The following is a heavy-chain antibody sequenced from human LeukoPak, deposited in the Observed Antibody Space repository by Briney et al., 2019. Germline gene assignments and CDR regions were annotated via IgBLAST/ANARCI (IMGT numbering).Heavy chain of an antibody. Sequence: SETLSLTCTVSGASIRSYYWSWIRLPPGKGLEWIGNIYYSGSTDYNPSLKSRVTISLDTSKNHLSLKLSSVTAADTAVYYCARLIRSTYYFDFWGQGTPVTVSS. J-gene: IGHJ4*02. V-gene: IGHV4-59*08. D-gene: IGHD4-17*01. CDR2: IYYSGST. CDR1: GASIRSYY. CDR3: ARLIRSTYYFDF.